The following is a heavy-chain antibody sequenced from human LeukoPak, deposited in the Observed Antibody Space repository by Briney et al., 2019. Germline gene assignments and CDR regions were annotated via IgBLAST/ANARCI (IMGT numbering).Heavy chain of an antibody. CDR3: AKGAMVRGVSVYYMDV. CDR2: ISGSGGST. Sequence: GGSLRLSCAASGFTFSSYAMSWVRQAPGKGLEWVSAISGSGGSTYYADSVKGRFTISRDNSKNTLYLQMNSLRAEDTAVYYCAKGAMVRGVSVYYMDVWGKGTTVTISS. V-gene: IGHV3-23*01. D-gene: IGHD3-10*01. J-gene: IGHJ6*03. CDR1: GFTFSSYA.